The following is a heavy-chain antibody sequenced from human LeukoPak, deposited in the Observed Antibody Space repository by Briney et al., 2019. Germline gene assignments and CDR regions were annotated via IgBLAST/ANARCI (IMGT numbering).Heavy chain of an antibody. CDR2: ISGSGGST. CDR3: AKRDYYGSGSSFDY. Sequence: QPGGSLRLSCAASGFTFSSYAMTWVRQAPGKGLEWVSAISGSGGSTYYADSVKGRFTISRDNAKNTLYLQMNSLRAEDTAVYYCAKRDYYGSGSSFDYWGQGTLVTVSS. D-gene: IGHD3-10*01. CDR1: GFTFSSYA. J-gene: IGHJ4*02. V-gene: IGHV3-23*01.